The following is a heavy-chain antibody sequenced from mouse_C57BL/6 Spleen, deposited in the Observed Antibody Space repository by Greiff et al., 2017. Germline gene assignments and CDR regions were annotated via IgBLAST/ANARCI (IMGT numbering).Heavy chain of an antibody. D-gene: IGHD1-1*01. CDR2: ISDGGSYT. J-gene: IGHJ2*01. CDR3: ARDYYGSSYYFDY. V-gene: IGHV5-4*01. Sequence: EVKLVESGGGLVKPGGSLKLSCAASGFTFSSSAMSWVRQTPEKRLEWVATISDGGSYTYYPANVKGRFTISRDKAKNNLYLQMSHLKSEDTAMYYCARDYYGSSYYFDYWGQGTTLTFSS. CDR1: GFTFSSSA.